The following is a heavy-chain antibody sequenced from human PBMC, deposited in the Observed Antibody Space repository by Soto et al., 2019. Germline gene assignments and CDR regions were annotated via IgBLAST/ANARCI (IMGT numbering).Heavy chain of an antibody. CDR2: IKFDGSST. CDR1: GFTFSDYW. D-gene: IGHD5-18*01. CDR3: ARGIRNYYGVDV. V-gene: IGHV3-74*01. J-gene: IGHJ6*02. Sequence: EVQLVESGGGLIQPGGSLRLSCETSGFTFSDYWMHWVRQGPGKGLVWVSRIKFDGSSTNYANSVKGRFTNSRDNAKNTVYLQMNSLTAEDTAVYYCARGIRNYYGVDVWGQGTTVTVSS.